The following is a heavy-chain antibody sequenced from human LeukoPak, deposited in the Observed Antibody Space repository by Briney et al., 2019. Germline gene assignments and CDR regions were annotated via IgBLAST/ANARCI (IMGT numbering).Heavy chain of an antibody. J-gene: IGHJ5*02. CDR3: AGDMNYYGSGSYYKFSWFDP. V-gene: IGHV7-4-1*02. D-gene: IGHD3-10*01. Sequence: GASVKVSCKASGYTFTSYAMNWVRQAPGQGLEWMGWINTNTGNPTYAQGFTGRFVFSLDTSVSTAYLQISSLKAEDTAVYYCAGDMNYYGSGSYYKFSWFDPWGQGTLVTVSS. CDR2: INTNTGNP. CDR1: GYTFTSYA.